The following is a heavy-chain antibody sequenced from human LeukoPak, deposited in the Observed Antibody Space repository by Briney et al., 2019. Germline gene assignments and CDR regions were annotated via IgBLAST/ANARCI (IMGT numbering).Heavy chain of an antibody. CDR1: GGSFSGYY. Sequence: SETLSLTCAVYGGSFSGYYWSWIRQPPGKGLEWIGYIYYSGSTNKNPSLKSRVTISVDTSKNQFSLKLSSVTAADTAVYYCARGQRDKSGSYWFDYWGQGTLVTVSS. D-gene: IGHD1-26*01. CDR2: IYYSGST. V-gene: IGHV4-59*01. J-gene: IGHJ4*02. CDR3: ARGQRDKSGSYWFDY.